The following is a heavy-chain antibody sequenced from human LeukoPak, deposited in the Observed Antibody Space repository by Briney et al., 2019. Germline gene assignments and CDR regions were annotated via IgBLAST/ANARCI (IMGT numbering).Heavy chain of an antibody. CDR1: GGTFSSYA. V-gene: IGHV1-69*13. CDR3: ARGARYYYYYYGMDV. CDR2: IIPIFGTA. J-gene: IGHJ6*02. Sequence: GASVKVSCKASGGTFSSYAISWVRQAPGQGLEWMGGIIPIFGTANYAQKFQGRVTITADESTSTAYMELSSLRSEDTAVYYCARGARYYYYYYGMDVWGQGTTVTVSS.